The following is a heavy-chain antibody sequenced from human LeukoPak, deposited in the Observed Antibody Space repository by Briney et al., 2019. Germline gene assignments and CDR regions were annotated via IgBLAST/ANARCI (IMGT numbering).Heavy chain of an antibody. D-gene: IGHD3-10*01. V-gene: IGHV3-30*18. CDR1: GFTFSSYG. J-gene: IGHJ5*02. CDR2: ISYDGSNK. Sequence: GGSLRLSCAASGFTFSSYGMHWVRQAPGKGLEWVAVISYDGSNKYYADSVKSRFTISRDNSKNTLYLQMNSLRAEDTAVYYCAKDGTYGSGSSWFDPWGQGTLVTVSS. CDR3: AKDGTYGSGSSWFDP.